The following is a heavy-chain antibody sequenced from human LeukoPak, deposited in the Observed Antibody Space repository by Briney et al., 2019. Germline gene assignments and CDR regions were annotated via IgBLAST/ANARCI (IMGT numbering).Heavy chain of an antibody. V-gene: IGHV1-69*05. J-gene: IGHJ6*03. Sequence: SVKVSCKASGGTFSSYAISWVRQAPGQGLKWMGGIIPIFGTANYAQKFQGRVTITTDESTSTAYMELSSLRSEDTAVYYCARAPLFCSSTSCRYYYYYYMDVWGKGTTVTVSS. CDR2: IIPIFGTA. D-gene: IGHD2-2*01. CDR1: GGTFSSYA. CDR3: ARAPLFCSSTSCRYYYYYYMDV.